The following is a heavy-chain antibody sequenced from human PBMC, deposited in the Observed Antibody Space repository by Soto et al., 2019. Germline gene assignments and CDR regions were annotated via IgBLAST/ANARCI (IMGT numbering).Heavy chain of an antibody. V-gene: IGHV3-33*01. Sequence: GGSLRLSCAASGFTFSSYGMHWVRQSPGKGLEWVAVIWYDGSNKYYADSVKGRFTISRDNSKNTLYLQMNSLRAEDTAVYYCARDKGYDILTGRRLDAFDVWGQGTMVTV. D-gene: IGHD3-9*01. J-gene: IGHJ3*01. CDR3: ARDKGYDILTGRRLDAFDV. CDR2: IWYDGSNK. CDR1: GFTFSSYG.